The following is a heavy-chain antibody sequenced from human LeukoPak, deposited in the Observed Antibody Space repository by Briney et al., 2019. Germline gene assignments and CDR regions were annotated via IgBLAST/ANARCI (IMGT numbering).Heavy chain of an antibody. Sequence: PSETLSLTCTVSGGSISSGGYYWSWIRQHPGKGLEWIGYIYYSGSTYYNPSLKSRVTISVDTSKNQFSLKLSSVTAADTAVYYCASPGYFYGSGSVDDAFDIWGQGTMVTVSS. CDR1: GGSISSGGYY. J-gene: IGHJ3*02. V-gene: IGHV4-31*03. D-gene: IGHD3-10*01. CDR2: IYYSGST. CDR3: ASPGYFYGSGSVDDAFDI.